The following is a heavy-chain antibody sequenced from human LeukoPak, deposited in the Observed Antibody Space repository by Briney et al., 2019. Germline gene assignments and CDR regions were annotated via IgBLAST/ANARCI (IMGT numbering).Heavy chain of an antibody. Sequence: SETLSLTCTVSGGSISSYYWSWIRQPPGKGLEWIGYIYYSGSTNYNPSLKSRVTISVDTSKNQFSLKLSSVTAADTAVYYCARGAYYDFWSGYYTPNWFDPWGQGTLVTVSS. CDR2: IYYSGST. D-gene: IGHD3-3*01. CDR1: GGSISSYY. J-gene: IGHJ5*02. V-gene: IGHV4-59*08. CDR3: ARGAYYDFWSGYYTPNWFDP.